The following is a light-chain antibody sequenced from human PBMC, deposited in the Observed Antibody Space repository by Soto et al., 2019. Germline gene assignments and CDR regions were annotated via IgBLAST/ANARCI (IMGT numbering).Light chain of an antibody. Sequence: QSVLTQPASVSGSPGQSITISCTGTSSDVGGYNYVSWYQHHAGKAPKLLLYEVSNRPSGVSNRFSGSKSVDTASLIISGLQAEDEADYYCTSYTSSSTLVFGGGTQLTVL. CDR3: TSYTSSSTLV. CDR2: EVS. CDR1: SSDVGGYNY. V-gene: IGLV2-14*01. J-gene: IGLJ7*01.